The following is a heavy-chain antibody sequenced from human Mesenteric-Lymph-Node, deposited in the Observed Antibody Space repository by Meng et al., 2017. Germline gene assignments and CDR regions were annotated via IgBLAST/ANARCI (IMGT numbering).Heavy chain of an antibody. CDR2: IYHSGRT. J-gene: IGHJ4*02. V-gene: IGHV4-4*02. Sequence: QVQLQEAGPGLGKPSGPLSLTCDVSGGSIRNDQWGGWVRQAPGKGLEWIGEIYHSGRTNYNPSVKSRVSMSVDKSQNHFSLRLSSVTAADTAVYYCTTLYGDSISWGQGTLVTVSS. CDR1: GGSIRNDQW. D-gene: IGHD4-17*01. CDR3: TTLYGDSIS.